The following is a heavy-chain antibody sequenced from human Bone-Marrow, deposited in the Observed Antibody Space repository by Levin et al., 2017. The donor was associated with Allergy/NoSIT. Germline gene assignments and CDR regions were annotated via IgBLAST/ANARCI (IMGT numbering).Heavy chain of an antibody. CDR2: FDPEDAET. V-gene: IGHV1-24*01. CDR3: ATDQVVRGVITTHDPFDL. D-gene: IGHD3-10*01. CDR1: GHTLIELS. J-gene: IGHJ3*01. Sequence: GESLKISCKVFGHTLIELSMHWVRQTPGRGLEWMGGFDPEDAETIYAQKFQGRITMTEDISTDTAYMELSSLRSEDTAVYYCATDQVVRGVITTHDPFDLWGQGTMVTVSS.